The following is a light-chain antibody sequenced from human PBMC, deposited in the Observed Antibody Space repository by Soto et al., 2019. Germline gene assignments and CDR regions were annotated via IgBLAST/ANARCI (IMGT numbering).Light chain of an antibody. V-gene: IGLV2-23*02. CDR2: EVS. CDR3: CSYAGSSTYV. CDR1: SRDVGSYNL. J-gene: IGLJ1*01. Sequence: QYALTQPASVSGSPGQSITISWTGSSRDVGSYNLVSWYQQHPGKAPKVMIYEVSKRPSGVSNRFSGSKSGNTASLTISGLQAEDEADYYCCSYAGSSTYVFGTGTKLTVL.